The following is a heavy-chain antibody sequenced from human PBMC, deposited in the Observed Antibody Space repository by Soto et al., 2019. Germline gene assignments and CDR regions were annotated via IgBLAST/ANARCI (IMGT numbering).Heavy chain of an antibody. CDR1: GGSISSGGYY. Sequence: SETLSLTCTVSGGSISSGGYYWGWIRQHPGKGLEWIGYIYYSGSTYYNPSLKSRVTISVDTSKNQFSLKLSSVTAADTAVYYCARDSSGRIQLWSDYYYYGMDVWGQGTTVTVSS. D-gene: IGHD5-18*01. J-gene: IGHJ6*02. CDR3: ARDSSGRIQLWSDYYYYGMDV. V-gene: IGHV4-31*03. CDR2: IYYSGST.